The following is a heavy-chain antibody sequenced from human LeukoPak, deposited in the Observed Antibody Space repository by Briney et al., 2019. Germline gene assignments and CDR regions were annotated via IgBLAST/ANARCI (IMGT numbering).Heavy chain of an antibody. V-gene: IGHV1-69*05. Sequence: SVKVSCKASGGTSSSYAISWVRQAPGQGLEWMGGIIPIFGTANYAQKFQGRVTITTDESTSTAYMELSSLRSEDTAVYYCAREDSGYENWFDPWGQGTLVTVSS. J-gene: IGHJ5*02. CDR1: GGTSSSYA. CDR3: AREDSGYENWFDP. D-gene: IGHD5-12*01. CDR2: IIPIFGTA.